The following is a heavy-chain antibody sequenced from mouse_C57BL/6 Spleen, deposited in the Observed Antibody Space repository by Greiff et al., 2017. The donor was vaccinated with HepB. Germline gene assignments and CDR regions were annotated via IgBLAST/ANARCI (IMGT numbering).Heavy chain of an antibody. CDR2: INPYNGGT. CDR3: AREAYYYGSSSDWYFDV. CDR1: GYTFTDYY. D-gene: IGHD1-1*01. V-gene: IGHV1-19*01. Sequence: VQLQQSVPVLVKPGASVKMSCTASGYTFTDYYMNWVKQSHGKSLEWIGVINPYNGGTSYNQKFKGKATLTVDKSSSTAYMELNSLTSEDSAVYYCAREAYYYGSSSDWYFDVWGTGTTVTVSS. J-gene: IGHJ1*03.